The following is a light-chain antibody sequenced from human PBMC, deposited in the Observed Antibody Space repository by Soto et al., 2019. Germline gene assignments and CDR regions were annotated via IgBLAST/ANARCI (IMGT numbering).Light chain of an antibody. CDR1: SSDIGGGYD. J-gene: IGLJ2*01. Sequence: QSALTQPPSVSGAPGQRVTISCTGSSSDIGGGYDVHWYQHLPGSVPKLLIYGDTNRPSGVPDRFSGSKSGTSASLAITGRKAEDEADYYCQSYDSSLSGNVVFGGGTKLTVL. CDR2: GDT. CDR3: QSYDSSLSGNVV. V-gene: IGLV1-40*01.